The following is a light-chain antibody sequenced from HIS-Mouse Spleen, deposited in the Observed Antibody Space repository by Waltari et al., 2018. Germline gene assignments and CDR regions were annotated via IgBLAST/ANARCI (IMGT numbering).Light chain of an antibody. CDR3: YSTDSSGNHRV. J-gene: IGLJ2*01. Sequence: SYELTQPPSVSVSPGQTARINCSGAALPKQYEYRYQQKSGQAPVLVIYEDSKRPSGIPERFSGSSSGTMATLTISGAQVEDEADYYCYSTDSSGNHRVFGGGTKLTVL. V-gene: IGLV3-10*01. CDR1: ALPKQY. CDR2: EDS.